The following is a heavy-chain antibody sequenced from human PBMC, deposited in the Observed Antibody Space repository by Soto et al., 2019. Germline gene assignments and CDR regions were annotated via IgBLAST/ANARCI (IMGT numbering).Heavy chain of an antibody. J-gene: IGHJ6*02. Sequence: SETLSLTCTGSGSTIIGSYCSWIRQPPGKGLEWIGYVYYTGTSDYSPSLQTRVTISADRSKNQFSLKLRSVTPADSGVYYCARVSIAAAGFNYYYGMDVWGPGTTVTVSS. CDR2: VYYTGTS. V-gene: IGHV4-59*01. D-gene: IGHD6-13*01. CDR3: ARVSIAAAGFNYYYGMDV. CDR1: GSTIIGSY.